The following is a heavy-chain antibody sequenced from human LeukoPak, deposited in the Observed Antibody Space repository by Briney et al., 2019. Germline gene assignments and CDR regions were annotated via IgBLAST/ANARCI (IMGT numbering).Heavy chain of an antibody. J-gene: IGHJ4*02. CDR1: GGSISSYY. CDR3: ARDRWGGYFDY. CDR2: IYYSGST. Sequence: SETLSLTCTVSGGSISSYYWSWIRQPPGKGLEWIGYIYYSGSTNYNPSLKSRVTISVDTSKNQFSLKLSSVTAVDTAVYYCARDRWGGYFDYWGLGTLITVSS. D-gene: IGHD3-16*01. V-gene: IGHV4-59*01.